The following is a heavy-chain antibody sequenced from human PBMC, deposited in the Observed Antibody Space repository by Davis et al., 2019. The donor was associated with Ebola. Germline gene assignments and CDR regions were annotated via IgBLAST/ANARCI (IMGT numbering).Heavy chain of an antibody. J-gene: IGHJ4*02. Sequence: GESLKISCAASGFIFSNYAMSWVRQAPGKGLEWVSFISGSGGTTYYADSVKGRFTISRDNSNNTLYLQMNSLTAEDTAVYYCVQGTTACRAWGQGTLVTVSA. V-gene: IGHV3-23*01. D-gene: IGHD1-26*01. CDR1: GFIFSNYA. CDR3: VQGTTACRA. CDR2: ISGSGGTT.